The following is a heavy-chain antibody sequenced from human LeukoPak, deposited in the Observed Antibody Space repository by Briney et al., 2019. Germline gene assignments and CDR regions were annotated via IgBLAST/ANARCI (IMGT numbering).Heavy chain of an antibody. CDR1: GFTFSNYA. Sequence: HPGESLRLSCAASGFTFSNYAMHWVRQVPGKGLEWLSLISGNGDNTDYAESVKGRFTVSRDNSKNSLYLQMSGLRVGDTALFYCAKDGYKAAGYFDLWGRGTLVTVSS. V-gene: IGHV3-43*02. J-gene: IGHJ2*01. D-gene: IGHD6-13*01. CDR3: AKDGYKAAGYFDL. CDR2: ISGNGDNT.